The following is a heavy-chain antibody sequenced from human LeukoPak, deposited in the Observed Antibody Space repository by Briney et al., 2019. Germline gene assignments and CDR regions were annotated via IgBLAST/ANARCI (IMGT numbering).Heavy chain of an antibody. J-gene: IGHJ4*02. Sequence: GGSLRLSCAASGFTFNPYAMSWVRQASGKGLEWVAVIDGVGDRTYYADSVKGRFTISRDNSKDTVFLQMNSLKADDTAVYYCAKASRQAAVASPLDYWGQGSLVTVSS. CDR2: IDGVGDRT. CDR1: GFTFNPYA. CDR3: AKASRQAAVASPLDY. V-gene: IGHV3-23*01. D-gene: IGHD6-19*01.